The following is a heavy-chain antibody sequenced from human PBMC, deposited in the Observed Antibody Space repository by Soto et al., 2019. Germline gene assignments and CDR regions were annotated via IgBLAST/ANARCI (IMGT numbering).Heavy chain of an antibody. Sequence: EVQLLESGGGLVQPGGSLRLSCAASEFTFSSYAMSWVRQSSGKGLEWVSGISGSGGSTYYAASVKGRFTISRDNSKNMLYLQMNSLRAEDTAVYYCAKPSKGALYYYGMDVWGQGTTVTVSS. J-gene: IGHJ6*02. D-gene: IGHD3-3*02. CDR2: ISGSGGST. CDR1: EFTFSSYA. CDR3: AKPSKGALYYYGMDV. V-gene: IGHV3-23*01.